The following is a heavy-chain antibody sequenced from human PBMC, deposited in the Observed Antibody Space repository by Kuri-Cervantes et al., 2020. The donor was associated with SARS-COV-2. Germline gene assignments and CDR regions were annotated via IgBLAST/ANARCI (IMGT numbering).Heavy chain of an antibody. Sequence: GESLKISCTASGFIFSDYYMTWIRQAPGKGLEWVSSISSSSSYIYYADSVKGRFTISRDNAKNSLYLQMNSLRAEDTAVYYCARAITHIVPAAIELWYFDLWGRGTLVTVSS. D-gene: IGHD2-2*01. CDR3: ARAITHIVPAAIELWYFDL. V-gene: IGHV3-11*06. CDR2: ISSSSSYI. J-gene: IGHJ2*01. CDR1: GFIFSDYY.